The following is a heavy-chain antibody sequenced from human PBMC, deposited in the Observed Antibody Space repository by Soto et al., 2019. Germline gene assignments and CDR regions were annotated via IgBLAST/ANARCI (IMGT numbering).Heavy chain of an antibody. Sequence: PGGPLRLSCAAAGFTFSSYSMNWVRQAPGQGLEWVSYISSSVITIFYADSVRGRFTISRDNAKNSLYLQMNSLRDEDTAVYYCARDLADSSGWYRAAGYWGQGTLVTVSS. CDR1: GFTFSSYS. CDR2: ISSSVITI. J-gene: IGHJ4*02. CDR3: ARDLADSSGWYRAAGY. V-gene: IGHV3-48*02. D-gene: IGHD6-19*01.